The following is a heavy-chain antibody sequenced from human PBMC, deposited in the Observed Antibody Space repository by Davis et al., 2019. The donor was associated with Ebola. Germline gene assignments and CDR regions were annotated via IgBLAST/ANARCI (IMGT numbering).Heavy chain of an antibody. CDR3: AKEEGYCSGGSCSRATYYYYGMDV. CDR1: GFTFSSYA. J-gene: IGHJ6*02. Sequence: GESLKISCAASGFTFSSYAMSWVRQAPGKGLEWVSAISGSGGSTYYADSVKGRFTISRDNSKNTLYLQMNSLRAEDTAVYYCAKEEGYCSGGSCSRATYYYYGMDVWGQGTTVIVSS. CDR2: ISGSGGST. V-gene: IGHV3-23*01. D-gene: IGHD2-15*01.